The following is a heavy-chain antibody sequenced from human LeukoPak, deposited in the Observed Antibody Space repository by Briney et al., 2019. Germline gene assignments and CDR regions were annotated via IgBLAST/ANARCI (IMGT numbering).Heavy chain of an antibody. Sequence: GASVKVSCKASGYTFANYDINWVRQASGQGLEWMGWMNPHGGNTGYAQNFQGRVTMTRNTSISTAYMELSSLRSEDTAVYYCAIETYYYDSSGYASFDYWGQGTLVTVSS. J-gene: IGHJ4*02. V-gene: IGHV1-8*01. CDR1: GYTFANYD. CDR2: MNPHGGNT. D-gene: IGHD3-22*01. CDR3: AIETYYYDSSGYASFDY.